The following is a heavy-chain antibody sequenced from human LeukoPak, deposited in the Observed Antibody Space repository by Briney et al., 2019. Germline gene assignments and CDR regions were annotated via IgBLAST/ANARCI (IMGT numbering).Heavy chain of an antibody. Sequence: GGSLRLSCAASGFTFSSYGMHWVRQAPGKGLEWVAVISYDGSNKYYADSVKGRFTISRDNSKNTLYLQMNSLRAEDTAVYYCAKLTDSSGSYTADCWGQGTLVTVSS. J-gene: IGHJ4*02. CDR1: GFTFSSYG. CDR2: ISYDGSNK. CDR3: AKLTDSSGSYTADC. V-gene: IGHV3-30*18. D-gene: IGHD3-22*01.